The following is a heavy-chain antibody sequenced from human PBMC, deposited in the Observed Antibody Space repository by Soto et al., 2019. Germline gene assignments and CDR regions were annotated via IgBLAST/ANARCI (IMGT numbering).Heavy chain of an antibody. CDR3: ARGGRGPITMVRGVMQKVRRFDY. J-gene: IGHJ4*02. CDR2: ISYDGSNK. V-gene: IGHV3-30*03. Sequence: GGSLRLSCAASGFSLSTYSMNWVRQAPGKGLEWVALISYDGSNKYYADSVKGRLTISRDNSKNTLYLQMNSLRGEDTAVYYCARGGRGPITMVRGVMQKVRRFDYWGQGTLVTVSS. D-gene: IGHD3-10*01. CDR1: GFSLSTYS.